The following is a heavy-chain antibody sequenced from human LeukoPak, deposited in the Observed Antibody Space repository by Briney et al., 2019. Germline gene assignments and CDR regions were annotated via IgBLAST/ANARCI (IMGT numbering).Heavy chain of an antibody. CDR1: GFTFDDYA. Sequence: GGSLRLSCAASGFTFDDYAMPWVRQAPGKGLEWVSGISWNSGSIGYADSVKGRFTISRDNAKNSLYLQMNSLRAEDTAVYYCAKEVTAMANYFDYWGQGTLVTVSS. CDR3: AKEVTAMANYFDY. CDR2: ISWNSGSI. D-gene: IGHD5-18*01. J-gene: IGHJ4*02. V-gene: IGHV3-9*01.